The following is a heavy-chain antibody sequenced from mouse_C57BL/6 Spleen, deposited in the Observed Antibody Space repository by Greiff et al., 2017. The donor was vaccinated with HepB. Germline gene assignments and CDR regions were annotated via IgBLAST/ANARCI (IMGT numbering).Heavy chain of an antibody. CDR3: ARNYGSRGAMDD. V-gene: IGHV1-76*01. D-gene: IGHD1-1*01. CDR1: GYTFTDYY. Sequence: QVQLQQSGAELVRPGASVKLSCKASGYTFTDYYINWVKQRPGQGLEWIARIYPGSGNTYYNEKFKGKATLTAEKSSSTAYMQLSSLTSEDSAVYFFARNYGSRGAMDDWGQGTSVTVSS. J-gene: IGHJ4*01. CDR2: IYPGSGNT.